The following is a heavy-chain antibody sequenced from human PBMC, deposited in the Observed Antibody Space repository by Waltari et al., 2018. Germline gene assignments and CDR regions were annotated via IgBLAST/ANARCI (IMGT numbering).Heavy chain of an antibody. V-gene: IGHV1-2*01. CDR2: INPNSGGT. CDR1: GYTFTGYY. Sequence: QVQLVQSGAEVKKPGASVKVSCKASGYTFTGYYMHWVRQAPGQGLEWMGRINPNSGGTNYAQKFQGRVTSTRDTSISTAYMELSRLRSDDTAVYYCARDRSVGLVPHPGWFDPWGQGTLVTVSS. J-gene: IGHJ5*02. D-gene: IGHD6-6*01. CDR3: ARDRSVGLVPHPGWFDP.